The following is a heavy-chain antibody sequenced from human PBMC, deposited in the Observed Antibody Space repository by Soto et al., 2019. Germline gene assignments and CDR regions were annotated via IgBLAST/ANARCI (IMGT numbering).Heavy chain of an antibody. CDR3: ARDQDIVVVVAATHYYGMDV. CDR2: IWYDGSNK. V-gene: IGHV3-33*01. Sequence: GGSLRLSCAASGFTFSSYGMHWVRQAPGKGLEWVAVIWYDGSNKYYADSVKGRFTISRDNSKNTLYLQMNSLRAEDTAVYYCARDQDIVVVVAATHYYGMDVWGQGTTVTVSS. D-gene: IGHD2-15*01. CDR1: GFTFSSYG. J-gene: IGHJ6*02.